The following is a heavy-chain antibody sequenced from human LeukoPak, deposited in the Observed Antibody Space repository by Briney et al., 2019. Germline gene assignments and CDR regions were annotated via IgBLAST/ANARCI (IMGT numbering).Heavy chain of an antibody. CDR3: VRSISSGLDY. V-gene: IGHV4-59*08. J-gene: IGHJ4*02. CDR1: GGSITNYY. CDR2: IHHSGRA. Sequence: PSETLSLTCTVSGGSITNYYWGWIRQPPGKGLEWIGHIHHSGRAAYSPSLTGRVTISVDPSNIHFSLRLTSMTAADTAVYRCVRSISSGLDYWGQGILVTVSS. D-gene: IGHD6-19*01.